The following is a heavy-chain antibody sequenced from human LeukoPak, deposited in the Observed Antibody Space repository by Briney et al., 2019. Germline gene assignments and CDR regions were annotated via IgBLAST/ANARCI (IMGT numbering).Heavy chain of an antibody. Sequence: GASVKVSCKASGNFLSTHDINWVRQAPGQGLEWMGWMNFNGGHTGYAQKFRDRVIMTRDASITTAYMELRSLRSEDTALYFCARGLRDSLTGNDVLDMWGLGTMVIVSS. J-gene: IGHJ3*02. D-gene: IGHD3-9*01. V-gene: IGHV1-8*01. CDR2: MNFNGGHT. CDR3: ARGLRDSLTGNDVLDM. CDR1: GNFLSTHD.